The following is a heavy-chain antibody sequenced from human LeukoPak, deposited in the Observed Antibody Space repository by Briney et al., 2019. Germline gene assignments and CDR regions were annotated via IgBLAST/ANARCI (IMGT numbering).Heavy chain of an antibody. J-gene: IGHJ4*02. CDR2: IKSKTDGGTI. CDR1: GFTFSNAW. V-gene: IGHV3-15*01. CDR3: TTDVHSSGWYGY. Sequence: GGSLRLSCAASGFTFSNAWMSWVRQALGKGLEWVGRIKSKTDGGTIDYAAPVKGRFTISRDDSTNTLYLQMNSLKTEDTAVYYCTTDVHSSGWYGYWGQGTLVTVSS. D-gene: IGHD6-19*01.